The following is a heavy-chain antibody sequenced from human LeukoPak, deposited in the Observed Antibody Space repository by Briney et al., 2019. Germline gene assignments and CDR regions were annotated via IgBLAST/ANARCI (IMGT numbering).Heavy chain of an antibody. Sequence: KTGGSLRLSCAASGFTFSSYAMSWVRQAPGKGLEWIGYIYYSGSTNYNPSLKSRVTISVDTSKNQFSLKLSSVTAADTAVYYCAREVAGTTGDYYYYYMDVWGKGTTVTVSS. V-gene: IGHV4-59*01. CDR1: GFTFSSYA. J-gene: IGHJ6*03. CDR2: IYYSGST. D-gene: IGHD1-7*01. CDR3: AREVAGTTGDYYYYYMDV.